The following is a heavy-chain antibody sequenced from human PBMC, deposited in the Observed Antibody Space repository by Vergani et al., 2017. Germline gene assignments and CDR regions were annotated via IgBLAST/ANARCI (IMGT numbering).Heavy chain of an antibody. CDR3: AGVLTGIAAAGTGFWDYYYYMDV. J-gene: IGHJ6*03. CDR1: GYTFTSYG. CDR2: ISAYNGNT. D-gene: IGHD6-13*01. Sequence: QVQLVQSGAEVKKPGASVKVSCKASGYTFTSYGISWVRQAPGQGLEWMGWISAYNGNTNYAQKLQGRVTMTTDTSTSTDYMELRSLRSDDTAVYYCAGVLTGIAAAGTGFWDYYYYMDVWGKGTTVTVSS. V-gene: IGHV1-18*01.